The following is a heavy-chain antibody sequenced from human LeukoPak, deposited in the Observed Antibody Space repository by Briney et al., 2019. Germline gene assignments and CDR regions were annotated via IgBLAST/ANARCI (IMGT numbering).Heavy chain of an antibody. Sequence: GESLKISCKGSGYSFTSYWSGWGRQMAGKGLEWMGIIYPGDSGTRYSPSFQGQVTISADKSISTAYLQWSSLKASDTAMYYCARRDLGDYRRNYFQSWGQGTLVIVSS. CDR1: GYSFTSYW. CDR3: ARRDLGDYRRNYFQS. V-gene: IGHV5-51*01. D-gene: IGHD4-17*01. J-gene: IGHJ4*02. CDR2: IYPGDSGT.